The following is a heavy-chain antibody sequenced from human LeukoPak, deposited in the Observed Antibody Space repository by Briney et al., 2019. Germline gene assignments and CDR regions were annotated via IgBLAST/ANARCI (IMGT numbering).Heavy chain of an antibody. D-gene: IGHD1-7*01. Sequence: GASVKVSFMASVYALTSYDINWVGQAAGQGLEWMGGMNPNSGNTGYAQKVEGRVTRTRNTAISTAYMELSSLRSEDTAVSYCARGPFLDLRHWGQGTLVTVSS. CDR1: VYALTSYD. J-gene: IGHJ4*02. V-gene: IGHV1-8*01. CDR3: ARGPFLDLRH. CDR2: MNPNSGNT.